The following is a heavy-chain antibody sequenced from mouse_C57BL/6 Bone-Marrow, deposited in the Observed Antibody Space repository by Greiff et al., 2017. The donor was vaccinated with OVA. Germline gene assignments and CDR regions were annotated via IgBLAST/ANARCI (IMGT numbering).Heavy chain of an antibody. Sequence: QVQLQQSGAELVRPGTSVKVSCKASGYAFTNYLIEWVKQRPGQGLEWIGVINPGRGGTNYNEKFKGKATLTADKSSSTAYMQLRSLTSEDSAVYFCARGGVYAMDYWGQGTSVTVSS. CDR2: INPGRGGT. J-gene: IGHJ4*01. V-gene: IGHV1-54*01. CDR1: GYAFTNYL. CDR3: ARGGVYAMDY.